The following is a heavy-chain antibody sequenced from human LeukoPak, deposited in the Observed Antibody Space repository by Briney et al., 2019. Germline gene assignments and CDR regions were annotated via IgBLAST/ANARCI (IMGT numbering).Heavy chain of an antibody. CDR2: INPSGGST. J-gene: IGHJ4*02. V-gene: IGHV1-46*01. D-gene: IGHD3-22*01. Sequence: ASVKVSCKASGYTFTSYYMHWARQAPGQGLEWMGIINPSGGSTSYAQKFQGRVTMTRDTSTSTVYMELSSLRSEDTAVYYCARDRGYYDSSGYYVNWGQGTLVTVSS. CDR3: ARDRGYYDSSGYYVN. CDR1: GYTFTSYY.